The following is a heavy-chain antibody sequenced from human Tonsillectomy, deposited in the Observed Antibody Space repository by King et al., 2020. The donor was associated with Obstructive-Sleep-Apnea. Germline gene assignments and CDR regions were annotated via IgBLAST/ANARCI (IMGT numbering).Heavy chain of an antibody. CDR1: GGSISSGGYY. D-gene: IGHD3-10*01. J-gene: IGHJ2*01. Sequence: QLQESGPGLVKPSQTLSLTCTVSGGSISSGGYYWSWIRQHPGKGLEWIGYIYYSGSTYYNPSLRSRVTISVDTSKNQFSLKLSSVTAADTAVYYCAGWGLSGGSALELANWYFDLWGRGTLVTVSS. CDR2: IYYSGST. V-gene: IGHV4-31*03. CDR3: AGWGLSGGSALELANWYFDL.